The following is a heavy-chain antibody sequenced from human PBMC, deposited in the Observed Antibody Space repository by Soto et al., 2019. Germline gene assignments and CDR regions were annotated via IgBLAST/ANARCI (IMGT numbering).Heavy chain of an antibody. J-gene: IGHJ5*02. CDR3: AGFISPYTTSSPTA. D-gene: IGHD6-6*01. CDR2: VYYSGST. CDR1: GDSISSSNYY. Sequence: QVELQESGPGLVKAPETLSLMCTVSGDSISSSNYYWGWVRQPPGKGLEWIGSVYYSGSTYYSASLKRRVTISVDTSRGQFSLRLTSVTAADTAVYYCAGFISPYTTSSPTAWGQGTLVTVSS. V-gene: IGHV4-39*01.